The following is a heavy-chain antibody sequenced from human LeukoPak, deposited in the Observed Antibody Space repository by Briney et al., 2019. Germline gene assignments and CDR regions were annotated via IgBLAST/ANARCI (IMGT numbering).Heavy chain of an antibody. CDR2: ISYDGSNK. D-gene: IGHD3-22*01. CDR1: GFTFSSYG. V-gene: IGHV3-30*18. J-gene: IGHJ6*02. Sequence: GRPLRLSCAASGFTFSSYGMHWVRQAPGKGLEWVAVISYDGSNKYYADPVKGRFTISRDNSKNTLYLQMNSLRAEDTAVYYCAKEDYYDREGMDVWGQGTTVTVSS. CDR3: AKEDYYDREGMDV.